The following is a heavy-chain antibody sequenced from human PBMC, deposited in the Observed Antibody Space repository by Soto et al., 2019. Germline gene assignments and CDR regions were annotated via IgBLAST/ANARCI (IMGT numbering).Heavy chain of an antibody. CDR1: GYTFTSYG. CDR3: ARLRDDFWSGSRYGMDG. J-gene: IGHJ6*02. V-gene: IGHV1-18*01. D-gene: IGHD3-3*01. Sequence: ASVKVSCKASGYTFTSYGISWVRQAPGQGLEWMGWISAYNGNTNYAQKLQGRVTVTTDTSTSTAYMELRSLRSDDTAVYYCARLRDDFWSGSRYGMDGWGQGTTVTVSS. CDR2: ISAYNGNT.